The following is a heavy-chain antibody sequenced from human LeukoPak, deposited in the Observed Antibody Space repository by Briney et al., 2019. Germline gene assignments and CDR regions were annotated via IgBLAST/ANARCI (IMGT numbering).Heavy chain of an antibody. V-gene: IGHV4-59*01. CDR1: GGSISSYY. CDR2: IYYSGST. CDR3: ARDGPPDI. J-gene: IGHJ3*02. Sequence: SETLSLTCTVSGGSISSYYWSWIRQPPGKGLEWIGYIYYSGSTNYNPSLKSRVTISVDTSKNQFSLKLSSVTAADTAVYYCARDGPPDIWGQGTMVTVSS.